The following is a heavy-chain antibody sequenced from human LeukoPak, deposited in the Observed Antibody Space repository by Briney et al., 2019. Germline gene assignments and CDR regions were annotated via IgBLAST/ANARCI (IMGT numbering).Heavy chain of an antibody. J-gene: IGHJ4*02. D-gene: IGHD3-22*01. CDR3: ARGSYYDSSGYYLGLSY. Sequence: EASVKVSCKASGYTFTGYYMHWVRQAPGQGLEWMGWINPNSGGTNYAQKFQGRVTMTRDTSISTAYMELSSLRSEDTAVYYCARGSYYDSSGYYLGLSYWGQGTLVTVSS. CDR1: GYTFTGYY. CDR2: INPNSGGT. V-gene: IGHV1-2*02.